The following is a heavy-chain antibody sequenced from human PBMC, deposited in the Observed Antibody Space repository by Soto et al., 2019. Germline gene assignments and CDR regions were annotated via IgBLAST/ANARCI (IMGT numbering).Heavy chain of an antibody. CDR3: ARESVTYYYVSSGYYSPYYFDY. CDR1: GDSVPSNSAA. CDR2: TYCRSKWYN. V-gene: IGHV6-1*01. Sequence: PSQTLSLTCAISGDSVPSNSAAWNWIRQSPSRGLEWLGRTYCRSKWYNDYAVSVKSRITINPDTSKNQFSLQLNSVTPEDTAVYYCARESVTYYYVSSGYYSPYYFDYWGQGTLVPVSS. J-gene: IGHJ4*02. D-gene: IGHD3-22*01.